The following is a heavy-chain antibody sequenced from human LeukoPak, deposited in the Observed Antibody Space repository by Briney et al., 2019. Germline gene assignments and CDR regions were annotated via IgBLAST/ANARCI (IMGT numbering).Heavy chain of an antibody. V-gene: IGHV1-2*02. CDR3: ARDRGLGYYGSGSHLY. CDR2: INPNSGGT. J-gene: IGHJ4*02. Sequence: ASVKVSCKASGYTSTGYYMHWVRQAPGQGLEWMGWINPNSGGTNYAQKFQGRVTMTRDTSISTAYMELSRLRSDDTAVYYCARDRGLGYYGSGSHLYWGQGTLVTVSS. CDR1: GYTSTGYY. D-gene: IGHD3-10*01.